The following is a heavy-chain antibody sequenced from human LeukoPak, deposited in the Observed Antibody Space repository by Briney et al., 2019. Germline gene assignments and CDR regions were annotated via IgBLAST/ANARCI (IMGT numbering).Heavy chain of an antibody. D-gene: IGHD3-22*01. CDR1: GGSISSHY. CDR2: ISNSGST. CDR3: ARHAGFGSGYYHDAFDI. Sequence: SETLSLTCTVSGGSISSHYWTWIRQSPVKGLEWIGDISNSGSTSYNPSLKSRVTISIDTSKNQFSLKLSSVTAADTAVYYCARHAGFGSGYYHDAFDIWGQGSMVSVSS. V-gene: IGHV4-59*11. J-gene: IGHJ3*02.